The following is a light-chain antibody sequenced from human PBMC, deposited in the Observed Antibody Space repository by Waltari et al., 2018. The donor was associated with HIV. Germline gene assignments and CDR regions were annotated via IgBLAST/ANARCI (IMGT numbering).Light chain of an antibody. Sequence: QSVLTQPPSASGTPGQRVTISCSGSSYNIGSHPINWYRQLPGTAPKLLIYSNNQWPSGVPDRFSGSKSGTSASLAISGLQSEDEADYYCAAWDDSLHGYVFGTGTKVTVV. J-gene: IGLJ1*01. CDR1: SYNIGSHP. CDR2: SNN. V-gene: IGLV1-44*01. CDR3: AAWDDSLHGYV.